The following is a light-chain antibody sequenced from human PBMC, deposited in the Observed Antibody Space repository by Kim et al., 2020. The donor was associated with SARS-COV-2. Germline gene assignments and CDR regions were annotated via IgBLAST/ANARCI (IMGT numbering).Light chain of an antibody. CDR2: QDS. J-gene: IGLJ2*01. Sequence: VSPGKTASITCSGDKLGNKYACWYQQKPGQSPELVIHQDSKRPSGIPERFSGSNSGNTATLTISGTQAMDEADYYCQAWDSSTVVFGGGTQLTVL. CDR3: QAWDSSTVV. V-gene: IGLV3-1*01. CDR1: KLGNKY.